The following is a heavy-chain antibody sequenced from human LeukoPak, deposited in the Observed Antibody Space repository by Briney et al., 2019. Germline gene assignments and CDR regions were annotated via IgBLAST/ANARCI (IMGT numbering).Heavy chain of an antibody. CDR2: IDWDDDK. V-gene: IGHV2-70*11. Sequence: SGPTLVNPTQTLTLTCTFSGFSLSTGGLCVSWIRQPPGKALEWLARIDWDDDKYYTTSLKTRLTISKDTSKNQVVLTMTNMDPVDTATYYCARSKIEGQVDYWSQGTLVTVSS. D-gene: IGHD3-22*01. J-gene: IGHJ4*02. CDR1: GFSLSTGGLC. CDR3: ARSKIEGQVDY.